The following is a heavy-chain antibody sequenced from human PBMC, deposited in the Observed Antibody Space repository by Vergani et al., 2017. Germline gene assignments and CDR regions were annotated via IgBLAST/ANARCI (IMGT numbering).Heavy chain of an antibody. CDR3: TLAAAGTGFDY. Sequence: EVQLVESGGGLVQPGGSLKLSCAASGFTFSGSAMHWVRQASGKGLEWVGRIRSKANSYATAYAASVKGRFTISRDDSKNTAYLQMNSLKTEDTAVYYCTLAAAGTGFDYWGQGTLVTVSS. D-gene: IGHD6-13*01. J-gene: IGHJ4*02. CDR1: GFTFSGSA. CDR2: IRSKANSYAT. V-gene: IGHV3-73*01.